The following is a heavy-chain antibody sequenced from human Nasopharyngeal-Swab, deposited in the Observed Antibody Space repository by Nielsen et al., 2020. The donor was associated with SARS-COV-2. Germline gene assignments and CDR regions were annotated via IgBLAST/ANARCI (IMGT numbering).Heavy chain of an antibody. CDR2: IFSSGST. V-gene: IGHV4-39*07. J-gene: IGHJ4*02. CDR3: ARDESVDYLGLPFDQ. Sequence: SETLSLTCVVSGASISSRNNYWGWIRQSPGKGLEWIGTIFSSGSTYNTSLKSRVTMSVDTSKNKFSLKLTSVTAADTAVYYCARDESVDYLGLPFDQGGRGTLVTVSS. D-gene: IGHD2/OR15-2a*01. CDR1: GASISSRNNY.